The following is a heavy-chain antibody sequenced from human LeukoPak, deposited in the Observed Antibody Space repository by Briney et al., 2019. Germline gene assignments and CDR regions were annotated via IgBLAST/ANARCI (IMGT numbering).Heavy chain of an antibody. CDR3: AKGSVKLAGPTPTDY. CDR1: GFTFSSYG. CDR2: IRYDGSNK. J-gene: IGHJ4*02. D-gene: IGHD4-23*01. V-gene: IGHV3-30*02. Sequence: GGSLRLSCAASGFTFSSYGMHWVRQAPGKGLEWVAFIRYDGSNKYYADSVKGRFTISRDNSKNTLYLQMNSLRAEDTAVYYCAKGSVKLAGPTPTDYWGQGTLVTVSS.